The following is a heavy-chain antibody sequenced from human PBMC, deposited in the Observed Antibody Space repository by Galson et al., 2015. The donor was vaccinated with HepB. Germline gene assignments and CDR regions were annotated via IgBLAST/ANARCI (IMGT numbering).Heavy chain of an antibody. CDR3: ARGVVVTASLDP. V-gene: IGHV1-69*13. Sequence: PVKVSCKVSGGTFRSYGINWVRQAPGQGLEWMGGIIPIFGTANYAQKFQGRVTITADESTSTAYMELSSLRSEDTAVYYCARGVVVTASLDPWGQGALVTVSS. CDR2: IIPIFGTA. J-gene: IGHJ5*02. CDR1: GGTFRSYG. D-gene: IGHD2-21*02.